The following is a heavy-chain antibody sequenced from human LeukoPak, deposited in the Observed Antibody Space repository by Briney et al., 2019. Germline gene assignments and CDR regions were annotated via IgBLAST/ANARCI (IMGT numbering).Heavy chain of an antibody. CDR3: ARWITIFGVVIPFDY. Sequence: GGSLRLSCAASGFTFSSYSMNWVRQAPGKGLEWVSYISSSSSTIHYADSVKGRFTISRDNAKNSLYLQMNGLRAEDTAVYYCARWITIFGVVIPFDYWGQGTLVTVSS. J-gene: IGHJ4*02. CDR2: ISSSSSTI. CDR1: GFTFSSYS. D-gene: IGHD3-3*01. V-gene: IGHV3-48*01.